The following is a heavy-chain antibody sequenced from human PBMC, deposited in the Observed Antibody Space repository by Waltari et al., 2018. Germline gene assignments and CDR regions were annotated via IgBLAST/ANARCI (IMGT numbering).Heavy chain of an antibody. CDR2: INHSGST. J-gene: IGHJ4*02. Sequence: QVQLQQWGAGLLKPSETLSLTCAVYGGSFSGYYWSWIRQPPGKGLEWIGEINHSGSTNYNPSLKSRVTISVDTSKNQFSLKLSSVTAADTAVYYCARDSRRRITIFGVATFDYWGQGTLVTVSS. CDR3: ARDSRRRITIFGVATFDY. V-gene: IGHV4-34*01. D-gene: IGHD3-3*01. CDR1: GGSFSGYY.